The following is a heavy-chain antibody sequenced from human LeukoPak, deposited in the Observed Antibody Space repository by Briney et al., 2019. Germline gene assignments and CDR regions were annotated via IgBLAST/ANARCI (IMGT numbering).Heavy chain of an antibody. CDR1: GFTFSSYG. J-gene: IGHJ4*02. CDR3: ARDLCSSTSCTLIDY. CDR2: IWYDGSNK. Sequence: GGSLRLSCAASGFTFSSYGMHWVRQAPGEGLEWVAVIWYDGSNKYYADSVKGRFTISRDNSKNTLYLQMNSLRAEDTAVYYCARDLCSSTSCTLIDYWGQGTLVTVSS. V-gene: IGHV3-33*01. D-gene: IGHD2-2*01.